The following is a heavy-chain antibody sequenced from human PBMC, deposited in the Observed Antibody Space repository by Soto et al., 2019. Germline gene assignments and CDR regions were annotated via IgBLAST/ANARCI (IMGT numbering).Heavy chain of an antibody. J-gene: IGHJ4*02. Sequence: QVQLQESGPGLVKPSQTLSLTCTVSGGSISSGENFWNWIRQSPGKGLEWIGYIHHSGSTYYNPSLTNRLTIAVDTSKNQLSLKLNSVTAADTAVYYCARDTGTYPYYFDYWGQGTLVTVSS. CDR3: ARDTGTYPYYFDY. CDR2: IHHSGST. CDR1: GGSISSGENF. V-gene: IGHV4-30-4*01. D-gene: IGHD1-26*01.